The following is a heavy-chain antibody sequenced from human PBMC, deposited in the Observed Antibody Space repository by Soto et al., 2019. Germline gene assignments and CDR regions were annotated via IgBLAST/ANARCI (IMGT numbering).Heavy chain of an antibody. V-gene: IGHV3-30*18. CDR1: GFTFSSYG. D-gene: IGHD1-26*01. Sequence: QVQLVEYGGGVVQPGRSLRLSCVASGFTFSSYGMHWVRRAPGKGLEWVAIISYDGSNTYYADSVKGRFTISRDNSKNTLYLQMNSPRAEDTSVYYCAKEGGLSGSYYISSSYYFDYWGQGTLVTVSS. J-gene: IGHJ4*02. CDR3: AKEGGLSGSYYISSSYYFDY. CDR2: ISYDGSNT.